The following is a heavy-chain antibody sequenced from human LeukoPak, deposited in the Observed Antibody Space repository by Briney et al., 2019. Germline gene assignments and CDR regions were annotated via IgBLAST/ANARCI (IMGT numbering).Heavy chain of an antibody. CDR3: ARRIAGRLINDAFDI. CDR2: ISYDGPNK. J-gene: IGHJ3*02. V-gene: IGHV3-30*04. D-gene: IGHD6-6*01. CDR1: GFTFSSYA. Sequence: GGSLRLSCAASGFTFSSYAMHWVRRAPGKGLEWVAVISYDGPNKNYADSVKGRFTISRDNSKNTLYLQMNSLRADDTAVYYCARRIAGRLINDAFDIWGQGTMVTVSS.